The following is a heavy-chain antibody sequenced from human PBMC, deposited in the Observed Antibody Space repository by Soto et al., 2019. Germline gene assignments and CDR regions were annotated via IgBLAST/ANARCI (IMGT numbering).Heavy chain of an antibody. V-gene: IGHV3-11*01. Sequence: PGGSLRLSCAASGFTFSDYYISWIRQAPGKGLEWVSYISSSGSTIYYADSVKGRFTISRDNAKNSLYLQMNSLRAEDTAVYYCARAVAAAGYYYYYYYYMDVWGKGTTVTVSS. CDR1: GFTFSDYY. J-gene: IGHJ6*03. D-gene: IGHD6-13*01. CDR3: ARAVAAAGYYYYYYYYMDV. CDR2: ISSSGSTI.